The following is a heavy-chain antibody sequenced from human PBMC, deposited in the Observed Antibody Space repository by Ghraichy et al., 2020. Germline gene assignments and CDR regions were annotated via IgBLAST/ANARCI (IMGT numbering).Heavy chain of an antibody. J-gene: IGHJ4*02. D-gene: IGHD1-26*01. Sequence: GGSLRLSCAASGFTFSSYAMSWVRQAPGKGLEWVSAISGSGGSTYYADSVKGRFTISRDNSKNTLYLQMNSLRAEDTAVYYCAKAGSGVGALRRYFDYWGQGTLVTVSS. V-gene: IGHV3-23*01. CDR1: GFTFSSYA. CDR3: AKAGSGVGALRRYFDY. CDR2: ISGSGGST.